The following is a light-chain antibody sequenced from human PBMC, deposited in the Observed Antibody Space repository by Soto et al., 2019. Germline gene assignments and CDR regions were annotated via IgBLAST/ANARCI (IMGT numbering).Light chain of an antibody. CDR2: GVS. J-gene: IGKJ4*01. CDR3: QQYSQWPLT. V-gene: IGKV3-15*01. CDR1: QSVTSN. Sequence: EIVITHSPSTLSVSPWERATLSCRASQSVTSNLAWYQQKPGQAPRLLMYGVSTRATGIPARFGGSGSATEFTLTISSLQSEDFAVYYCQQYSQWPLTFGGGTKVDIK.